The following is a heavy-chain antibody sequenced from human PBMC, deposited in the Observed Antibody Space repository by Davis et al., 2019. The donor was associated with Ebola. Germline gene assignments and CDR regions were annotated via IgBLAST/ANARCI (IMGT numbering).Heavy chain of an antibody. V-gene: IGHV3-30-3*01. CDR2: ISYDGSNK. Sequence: GESLKISCAASGFTFSSYAMHWVRQAPGKGLEWVAVISYDGSNKYYADSVKGRFTISRDNSKNTLYLQMNSLRAEDTAVYYCARGPMMDVWGQGTTVTVSS. J-gene: IGHJ6*02. CDR1: GFTFSSYA. CDR3: ARGPMMDV.